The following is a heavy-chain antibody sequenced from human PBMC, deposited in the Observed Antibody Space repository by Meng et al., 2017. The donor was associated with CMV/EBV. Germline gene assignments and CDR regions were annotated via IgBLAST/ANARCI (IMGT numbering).Heavy chain of an antibody. CDR3: ARGRRRYSGYDVCDY. CDR1: GFTFSDYY. D-gene: IGHD5-12*01. CDR2: ISSSGSSI. Sequence: GESLKISCAASGFTFSDYYMSWIRQAPGKGLEWVSYISSSGSSIYYADSVKGRFTISRDNAKNSLYLQMNSLRAEDTAVYYCARGRRRYSGYDVCDYWGQGTMVTVSS. V-gene: IGHV3-11*01. J-gene: IGHJ4*02.